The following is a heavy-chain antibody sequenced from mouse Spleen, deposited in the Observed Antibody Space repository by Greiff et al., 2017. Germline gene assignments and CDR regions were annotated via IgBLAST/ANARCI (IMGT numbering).Heavy chain of an antibody. D-gene: IGHD2-4*01. CDR3: ARSYYDYDDGYYYAMDY. V-gene: IGHV1-14*01. Sequence: VQLQQSGPELVKPGASVKMSCKASGYTFTSYVMHWVKQKPGQGLEWIGYINPYNDGTKYNEKFKGKATLTSDKSSSTAYMELSSLTSEDSAVYYCARSYYDYDDGYYYAMDYWGQGTSVTVSS. J-gene: IGHJ4*01. CDR2: INPYNDGT. CDR1: GYTFTSYV.